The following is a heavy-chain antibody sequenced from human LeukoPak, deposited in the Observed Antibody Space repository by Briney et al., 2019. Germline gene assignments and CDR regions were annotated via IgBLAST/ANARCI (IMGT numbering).Heavy chain of an antibody. J-gene: IGHJ5*02. CDR2: INAGNGNT. V-gene: IGHV1-3*01. CDR1: GYTFTSYA. Sequence: ASVKVSCKASGYTFTSYAMHWVRQAPGQRHEWMGWINAGNGNTKYSQKFQGRVTITRDTSASTAYMELSSLRSEDTAAYYCARGKGSSSWYVAPYNWFDPWGQGTLVTVSS. CDR3: ARGKGSSSWYVAPYNWFDP. D-gene: IGHD6-13*01.